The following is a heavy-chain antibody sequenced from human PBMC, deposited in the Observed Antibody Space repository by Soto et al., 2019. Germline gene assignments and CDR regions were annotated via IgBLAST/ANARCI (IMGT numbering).Heavy chain of an antibody. V-gene: IGHV1-3*01. J-gene: IGHJ4*02. Sequence: ASVKVSCKASGYTFTSYAMHWVRQAPGQRLEWMGWINAGNGNTKYSQKFQGRVTITRDTSASTAYMELSSLRSEDTAVYYCARAPRGNYGYPSYFDYWGQGILVTVSS. CDR1: GYTFTSYA. D-gene: IGHD3-10*01. CDR3: ARAPRGNYGYPSYFDY. CDR2: INAGNGNT.